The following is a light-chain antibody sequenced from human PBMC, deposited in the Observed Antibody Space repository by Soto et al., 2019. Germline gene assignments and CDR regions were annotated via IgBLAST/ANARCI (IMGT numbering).Light chain of an antibody. Sequence: QSALTQPASVSGSPGQSITISCTGTSSDVGGYNDVSWYQQHPGKAPKLLIYEVSNRPSGVSNRFSGSKSGNTASLTSSGLQSEDEADYYCSSYTSSSTLVVFGGGTKLTV. CDR2: EVS. V-gene: IGLV2-14*01. J-gene: IGLJ2*01. CDR3: SSYTSSSTLVV. CDR1: SSDVGGYND.